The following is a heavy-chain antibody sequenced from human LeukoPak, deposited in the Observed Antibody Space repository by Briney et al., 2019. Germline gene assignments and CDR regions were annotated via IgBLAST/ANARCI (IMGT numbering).Heavy chain of an antibody. V-gene: IGHV1-18*01. CDR1: GYTFTNYG. CDR3: ARGLTTYYDILTGYYSSWFDP. Sequence: ASVTVSCKTSGYTFTNYGISWVRQAPGQGLEWMGWISAYNGNTNYAQKLQGRVTMTTDTSTSTAYMELRSLRSDDTAVYYCARGLTTYYDILTGYYSSWFDPWGQGTLVTVSS. CDR2: ISAYNGNT. J-gene: IGHJ5*02. D-gene: IGHD3-9*01.